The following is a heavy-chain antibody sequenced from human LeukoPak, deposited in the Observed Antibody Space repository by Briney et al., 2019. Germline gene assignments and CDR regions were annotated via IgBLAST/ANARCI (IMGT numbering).Heavy chain of an antibody. J-gene: IGHJ5*02. Sequence: PSETLSLTCTVSGGSISTYYWTWIRQPPGKGLEWIGYVYYTGSTNYSASLKSRVTISVDTSKNQFSLKLSSVTAADTAVYYCAREYSSGRAWYDPWGQGTLVTVSS. V-gene: IGHV4-59*01. CDR1: GGSISTYY. CDR2: VYYTGST. CDR3: AREYSSGRAWYDP. D-gene: IGHD3-22*01.